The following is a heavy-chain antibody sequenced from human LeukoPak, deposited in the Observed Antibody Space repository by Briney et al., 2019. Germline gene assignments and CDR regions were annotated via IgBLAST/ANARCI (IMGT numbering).Heavy chain of an antibody. CDR2: ISSSGSTI. D-gene: IGHD3-3*01. J-gene: IGHJ4*02. CDR1: GFIFSSYE. V-gene: IGHV3-48*03. CDR3: ATQRYDAVIDDY. Sequence: PGGSLRLSCAASGFIFSSYEMNWVRQAPGKGLDWVSYISSSGSTIYYADSVKGRFTISRDNAKKSLYLQMNSLRAEDTAIYYCATQRYDAVIDDYWGQGTLVTVSS.